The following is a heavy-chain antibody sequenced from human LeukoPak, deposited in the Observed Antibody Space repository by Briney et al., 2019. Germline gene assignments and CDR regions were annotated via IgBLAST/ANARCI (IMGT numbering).Heavy chain of an antibody. V-gene: IGHV4-39*01. CDR1: GGSISSSSYY. Sequence: SETLSLTCTVSGGSISSSSYYWGWIRQPPGKGLEWIGSIYYSGSTNYNPSLKSRVTISVDTSKNQFSLKLSSVTAADTAVYYCARHKFNYDILTGYYPDSFDIWGQGTMVTVSS. D-gene: IGHD3-9*01. CDR2: IYYSGST. J-gene: IGHJ3*02. CDR3: ARHKFNYDILTGYYPDSFDI.